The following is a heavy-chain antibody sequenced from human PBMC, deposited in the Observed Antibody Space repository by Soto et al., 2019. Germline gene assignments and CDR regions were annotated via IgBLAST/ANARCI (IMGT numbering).Heavy chain of an antibody. V-gene: IGHV3-30-3*01. D-gene: IGHD3-22*01. CDR1: GFTFSSYA. J-gene: IGHJ4*01. CDR3: ARGNKFDSSSLVGY. Sequence: QVQLVESGGGVVQPGRSLRLSCAASGFTFSSYAMHWVRQAPGKGLECVAVISYDGSNKYYEDSVKGRFTISRDNSKHTLYLQMNSLRAEDTAVYYCARGNKFDSSSLVGYWGQGTLVTVSS. CDR2: ISYDGSNK.